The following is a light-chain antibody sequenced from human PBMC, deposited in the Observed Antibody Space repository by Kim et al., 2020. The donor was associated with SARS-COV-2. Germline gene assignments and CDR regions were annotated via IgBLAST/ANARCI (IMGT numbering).Light chain of an antibody. CDR1: QDISNY. CDR3: QQYDNLLVT. Sequence: DIQMTQSPSSLSASVGDRVTITCQASQDISNYLNWYQQKPGKAPKLLIYDASNLETGVPSRFSGSGSGTDFTFTISSLQPEDIATYYCQQYDNLLVTFGQGTRLE. J-gene: IGKJ5*01. V-gene: IGKV1-33*01. CDR2: DAS.